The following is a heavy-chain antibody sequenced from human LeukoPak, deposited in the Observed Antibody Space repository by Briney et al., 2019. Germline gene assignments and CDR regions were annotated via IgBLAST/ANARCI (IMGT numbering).Heavy chain of an antibody. J-gene: IGHJ3*02. CDR1: GYSFTSYL. CDR2: IYPGASDT. Sequence: GESLQISCNGSGYSFTSYLVGWVRPVPGKGLERRGIIYPGASDTRSSPSFQGPVTISADKSISTAYLQWSSLKASDTAMYYCARTDCTNGVCYTFGDAFDIWGQGTMVTVSS. CDR3: ARTDCTNGVCYTFGDAFDI. D-gene: IGHD2-8*01. V-gene: IGHV5-51*01.